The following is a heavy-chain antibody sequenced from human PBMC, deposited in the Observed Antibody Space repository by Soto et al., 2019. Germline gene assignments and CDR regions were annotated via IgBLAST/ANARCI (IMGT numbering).Heavy chain of an antibody. V-gene: IGHV1-18*04. J-gene: IGHJ6*02. D-gene: IGHD6-6*01. CDR2: ISAYNGNT. CDR1: GYTFTSYG. Sequence: ASVKVSCKASGYTFTSYGISWVRQAPGQGLEWMGWISAYNGNTNYAQKLQGRVTMTTDTSTSTAYMELSSLRSEDTAVYYCARKGGSSSSGYYYSYGMDVWGQGTTVTVSS. CDR3: ARKGGSSSSGYYYSYGMDV.